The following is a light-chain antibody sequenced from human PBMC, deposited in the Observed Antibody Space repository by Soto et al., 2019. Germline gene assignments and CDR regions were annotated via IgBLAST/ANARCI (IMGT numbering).Light chain of an antibody. CDR1: QSVTDNY. V-gene: IGKV3D-20*02. J-gene: IGKJ5*01. CDR3: QQRSNWPIT. Sequence: EIVMTQSPATLSLSPGERATLSCRASQSVTDNYLAWYQQKPGQAPRLVISGASSRTSGIPDRFSASGSGTDFTLTISSLEPEDFAVYYCQQRSNWPITFGQGTRLEIK. CDR2: GAS.